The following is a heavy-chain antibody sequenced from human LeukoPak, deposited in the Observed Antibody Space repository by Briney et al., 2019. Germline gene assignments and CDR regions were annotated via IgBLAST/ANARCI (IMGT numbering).Heavy chain of an antibody. J-gene: IGHJ4*02. V-gene: IGHV1-69*05. CDR2: IIPIFGTA. CDR3: ARATFYDSSGFNDY. D-gene: IGHD3-22*01. CDR1: GGTFSSYA. Sequence: SVNVSCKASGGTFSSYAISWVRQAPGQGLEWMGSIIPIFGTANYAQNFQGRVTITTDESTSTAYMELSSLRSADTAVYYCARATFYDSSGFNDYWGQGTLVTVSS.